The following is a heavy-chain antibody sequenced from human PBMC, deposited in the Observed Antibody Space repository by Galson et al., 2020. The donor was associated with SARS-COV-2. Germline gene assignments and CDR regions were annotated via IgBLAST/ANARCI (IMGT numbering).Heavy chain of an antibody. J-gene: IGHJ5*02. CDR2: IDPEDGEP. CDR1: GYTLTELS. D-gene: IGHD3-10*01. CDR3: ATGPPILLWWLGRKANWFDP. V-gene: IGHV1-24*01. Sequence: ASVTVTCKVSGYTLTELSMHWVRQAPGKGLAGMGGIDPEDGEPNNAQKFQGRATMTEDTPTDTANMELSSLRSEDTAVYYCATGPPILLWWLGRKANWFDPWGQGSLVT.